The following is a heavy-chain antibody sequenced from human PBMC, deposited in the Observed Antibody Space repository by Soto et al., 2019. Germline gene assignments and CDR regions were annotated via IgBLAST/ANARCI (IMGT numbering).Heavy chain of an antibody. CDR1: GGSFSGYY. Sequence: SETLSLTCAVYGGSFSGYYWSWIRQPPGKGLEWIGEINHSGSTNYNPSLKSRVTISVDTSENQFSLKLSSVTAADTAVYYCARDRGYYYYYGMDVWGQGTTVT. CDR2: INHSGST. J-gene: IGHJ6*02. D-gene: IGHD3-10*01. CDR3: ARDRGYYYYYGMDV. V-gene: IGHV4-34*01.